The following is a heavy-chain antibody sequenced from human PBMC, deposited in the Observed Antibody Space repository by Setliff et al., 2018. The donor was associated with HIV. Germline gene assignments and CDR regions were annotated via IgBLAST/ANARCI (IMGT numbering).Heavy chain of an antibody. Sequence: SETLSLTCIVSGASISSNTWSWIRQAPGKGLQWIGFIYNSVTTNYNTSLKSRVTISLDTSKNQFSLKLTSVTAADTAVYYCARGGTSSNWFGPWGQGTLVTVSS. J-gene: IGHJ5*02. CDR1: GASISSNT. CDR2: IYNSVTT. D-gene: IGHD2-2*01. V-gene: IGHV4-59*01. CDR3: ARGGTSSNWFGP.